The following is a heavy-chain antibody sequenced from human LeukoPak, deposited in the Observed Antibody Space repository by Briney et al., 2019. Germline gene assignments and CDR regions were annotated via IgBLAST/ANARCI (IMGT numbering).Heavy chain of an antibody. CDR1: GYSFSNYW. V-gene: IGHV5-51*01. CDR2: IYPGDSDT. CDR3: ATYSGVLDLLN. J-gene: IGHJ4*02. D-gene: IGHD2-15*01. Sequence: GESLKISCKGSGYSFSNYWIGWVRQMPGKGLEWMGIIYPGDSDTRYSPSFQGHVTISADNSISTAYLQWSSLKASDTAMYYCATYSGVLDLLNWGQGTLVAVSS.